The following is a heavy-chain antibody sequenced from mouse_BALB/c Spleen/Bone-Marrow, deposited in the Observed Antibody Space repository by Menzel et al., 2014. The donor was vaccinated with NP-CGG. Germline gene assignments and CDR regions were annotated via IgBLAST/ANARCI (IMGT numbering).Heavy chain of an antibody. V-gene: IGHV7-1*02. CDR2: SRNKAKYYTT. J-gene: IGHJ3*01. D-gene: IGHD2-10*02. Sequence: EVQGVESGGGLVQPGDSLRLSCATSGFTFSDFYMEWVRQPPGKRLEWIAASRNKAKYYTTEYSASVKGRFIVSRDTSQSVLYLQMNALRAEDTAIYYCARDVGYGNYFVYWGKGTLVTVSA. CDR1: GFTFSDFY. CDR3: ARDVGYGNYFVY.